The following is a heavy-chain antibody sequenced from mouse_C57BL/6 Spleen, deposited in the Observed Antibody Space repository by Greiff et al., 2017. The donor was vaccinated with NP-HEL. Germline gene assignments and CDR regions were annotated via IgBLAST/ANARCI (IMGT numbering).Heavy chain of an antibody. CDR3: ATMVTTFYFDY. CDR1: GYAFSSSW. V-gene: IGHV1-82*01. CDR2: IYPGDGDT. D-gene: IGHD2-2*01. Sequence: VQVVESGPELVKPGASVKISCKASGYAFSSSWMNWVKQRPGKGLEWIGRIYPGDGDTNYNGKFKGKATLTADKSASTAYMQLSSLTSEDSAVYFCATMVTTFYFDYWGQGTTLTVSS. J-gene: IGHJ2*01.